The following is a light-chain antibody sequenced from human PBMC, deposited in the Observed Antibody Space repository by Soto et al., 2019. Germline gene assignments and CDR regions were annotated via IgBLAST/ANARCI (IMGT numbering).Light chain of an antibody. CDR1: QSVSSN. Sequence: EIVMTQAPATLSLSPGERATLSCSASQSVSSNLACYQQKPGQAPRLLIYGASTRATGIPARFSGSGSGTEYTLTISRLQSEDFAVYYCQQYNNWPITFGQGTRLESK. CDR2: GAS. V-gene: IGKV3-15*01. J-gene: IGKJ5*01. CDR3: QQYNNWPIT.